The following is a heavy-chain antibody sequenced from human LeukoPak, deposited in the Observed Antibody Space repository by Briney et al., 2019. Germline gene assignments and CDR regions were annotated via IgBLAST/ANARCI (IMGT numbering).Heavy chain of an antibody. CDR3: ATVRGSYYYDSSGYLDY. CDR1: GYTLTELP. V-gene: IGHV1-24*01. J-gene: IGHJ4*02. D-gene: IGHD3-22*01. Sequence: ASVKVSCKVSGYTLTELPMHWVRQAPGKGLEWMGGFDPEDGETIYAQKFQGRVTMTEDTSTDTAYMELSSLRSEDTAVYYCATVRGSYYYDSSGYLDYWGQGTLVTVSS. CDR2: FDPEDGET.